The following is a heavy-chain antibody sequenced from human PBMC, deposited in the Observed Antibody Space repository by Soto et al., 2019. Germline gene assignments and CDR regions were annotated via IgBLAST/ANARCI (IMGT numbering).Heavy chain of an antibody. J-gene: IGHJ6*01. D-gene: IGHD2-2*01. CDR1: GGSVSSSSYS. Sequence: QLQLQESGPGLVKPSETLSLTCTVSGGSVSSSSYSWGWIRQPPGKGLEWIGTIYSSENTYYNPSLMSRVTISVDTSKNQFSLMVSSVTADDSAVYYGARLNGYCISTNCRGYYGMDVWGQGTTVTVSS. CDR2: IYSSENT. V-gene: IGHV4-39*01. CDR3: ARLNGYCISTNCRGYYGMDV.